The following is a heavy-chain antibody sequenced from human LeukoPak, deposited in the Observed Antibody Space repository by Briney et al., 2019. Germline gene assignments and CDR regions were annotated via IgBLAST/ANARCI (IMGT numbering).Heavy chain of an antibody. V-gene: IGHV3-9*01. CDR3: ARTRGVMALFDY. Sequence: PWGSLRLSCAASGFTFDDYAMHWVRQAPGKGLEWVSGISWNSGSIGYADSVKGRFTISRDNAKNTLYLQMNSLRAEDTAVYYCARTRGVMALFDYWGQGTLVTVSS. J-gene: IGHJ4*02. CDR2: ISWNSGSI. CDR1: GFTFDDYA. D-gene: IGHD3-10*01.